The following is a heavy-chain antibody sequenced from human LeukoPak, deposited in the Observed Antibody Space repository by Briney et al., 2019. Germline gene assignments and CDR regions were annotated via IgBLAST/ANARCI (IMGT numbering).Heavy chain of an antibody. Sequence: SETLSLTCAVHGGSFSGYYWSWIRQPPGKGLEWIGEINHRGSTNYNPSLKSRVTISVDTSKNQFSLKLSSVTAADTAVYYCARGPTAMVRGVIITYSYGMDVWGKGTTVTVSS. CDR1: GGSFSGYY. CDR2: INHRGST. V-gene: IGHV4-34*01. D-gene: IGHD3-10*01. CDR3: ARGPTAMVRGVIITYSYGMDV. J-gene: IGHJ6*04.